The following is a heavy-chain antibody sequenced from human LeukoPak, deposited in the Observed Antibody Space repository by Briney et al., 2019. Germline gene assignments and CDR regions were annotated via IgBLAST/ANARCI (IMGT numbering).Heavy chain of an antibody. J-gene: IGHJ4*02. CDR3: ATSYDMGWLIGY. D-gene: IGHD3/OR15-3a*01. Sequence: GGSLRLSCATSGFTFSNYGMHWVRQAPGQGLEWVANIKQDGSETFYSAAVKGRFTISRDNAKNSLYLQMNTLRAEDTALYYCATSYDMGWLIGYWGQGTLVTVSS. CDR1: GFTFSNYG. CDR2: IKQDGSET. V-gene: IGHV3-7*03.